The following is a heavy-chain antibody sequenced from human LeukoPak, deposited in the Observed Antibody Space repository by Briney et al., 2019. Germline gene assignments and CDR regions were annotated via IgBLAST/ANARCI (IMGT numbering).Heavy chain of an antibody. CDR1: GYTFTSYD. J-gene: IGHJ4*02. D-gene: IGHD3-16*02. CDR3: ARVWGSYRYPFNY. Sequence: PWASVNVSCKASGYTFTSYDINWVRQATGQGLEWMGWMNPNSGNTGYAQKFQGRVTMTRNTSISTAYMELSSLRSEDTAVYYCARVWGSYRYPFNYWGQGTLVTVSS. CDR2: MNPNSGNT. V-gene: IGHV1-8*01.